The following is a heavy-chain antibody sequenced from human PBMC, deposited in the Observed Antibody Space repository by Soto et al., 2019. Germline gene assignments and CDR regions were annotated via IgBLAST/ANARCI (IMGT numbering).Heavy chain of an antibody. CDR2: INHSGST. CDR1: GGSFSCYY. CDR3: ARGNGAPAAMSYYYYYGMDV. Sequence: SETLSLTCAVYGGSFSCYYWSWIRQPPGKGLEWIGEINHSGSTNYNPSLKSRVTISVDTSKNQFSLKLSSVTAADTAVYYCARGNGAPAAMSYYYYYGMDVWGQGTTVTVSS. D-gene: IGHD2-2*01. J-gene: IGHJ6*02. V-gene: IGHV4-34*01.